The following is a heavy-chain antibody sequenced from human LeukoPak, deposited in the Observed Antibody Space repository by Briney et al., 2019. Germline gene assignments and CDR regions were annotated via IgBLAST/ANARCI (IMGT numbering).Heavy chain of an antibody. J-gene: IGHJ4*02. CDR3: AKDTSIGRYCTNGVCSPFDY. V-gene: IGHV3-23*01. CDR2: IGDSGGGT. CDR1: GFTFSSYA. Sequence: GGSLRLSCAASGFTFSSYAMSWVRQAPGKGLEWVSGIGDSGGGTYYADSVKGRFTTSRDNSKNTLYLQMTSLRADDTAVYYCAKDTSIGRYCTNGVCSPFDYWGQGPLVTVSS. D-gene: IGHD2-8*01.